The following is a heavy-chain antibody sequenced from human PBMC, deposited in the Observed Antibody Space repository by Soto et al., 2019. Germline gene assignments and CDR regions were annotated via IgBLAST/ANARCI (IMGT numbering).Heavy chain of an antibody. CDR3: ARDRPGSQSYLDF. V-gene: IGHV3-66*01. Sequence: GGSLRLSCAASGLSVSSNDMSWVRQAPGKGLECVSIIYSADNTFYVDSVKGRFIISRDNSKDTVYLQMNSLRAEDTAVYYCARDRPGSQSYLDFWGQGILVTVSS. CDR1: GLSVSSND. J-gene: IGHJ4*02. D-gene: IGHD6-6*01. CDR2: IYSADNT.